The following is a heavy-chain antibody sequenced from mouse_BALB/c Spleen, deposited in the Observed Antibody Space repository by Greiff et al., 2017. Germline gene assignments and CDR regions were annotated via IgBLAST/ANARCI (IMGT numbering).Heavy chain of an antibody. CDR2: ISSGGSYT. D-gene: IGHD2-1*01. J-gene: IGHJ3*01. V-gene: IGHV5-6*02. CDR3: ARQGDYGNAFAY. CDR1: GFTFSSYG. Sequence: EVKLVESGGDLVKPGGSLKLSCAASGFTFSSYGMSWVRQTPDKRLEWVATISSGGSYTYYPDSVQGRFTISRDNAKNTLYLQMSSLKSEDTAMYYGARQGDYGNAFAYWGQGTLVTVSA.